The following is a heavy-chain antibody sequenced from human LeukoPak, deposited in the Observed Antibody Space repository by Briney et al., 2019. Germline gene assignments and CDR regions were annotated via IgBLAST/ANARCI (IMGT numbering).Heavy chain of an antibody. V-gene: IGHV4-59*01. CDR1: GDSISSYY. Sequence: SETLSLTCTVSGDSISSYYWSWIRQSPGKGLDWIRYIYYSGSTNYIPSLKSRVTISVDTSKNQIYLRLSSVTAADTAVYYCARRGPNSSGYAGDGFDIWGQGTVVTVSS. D-gene: IGHD3-22*01. CDR3: ARRGPNSSGYAGDGFDI. CDR2: IYYSGST. J-gene: IGHJ3*02.